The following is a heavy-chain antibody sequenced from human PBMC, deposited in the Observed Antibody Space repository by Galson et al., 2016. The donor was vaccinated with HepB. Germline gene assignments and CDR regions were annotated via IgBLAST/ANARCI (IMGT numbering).Heavy chain of an antibody. Sequence: SLRLSCAASGFTFTNYDIHWVRQAPGTGLVWVSRINIDGNSITYADSVKGRFAISRDNAKNTVRLQMNSLRAEDTAVYYCTRDYYGSLDHWGQGTLVTVSS. V-gene: IGHV3-74*01. CDR3: TRDYYGSLDH. CDR1: GFTFTNYD. J-gene: IGHJ4*02. CDR2: INIDGNSI. D-gene: IGHD3-10*01.